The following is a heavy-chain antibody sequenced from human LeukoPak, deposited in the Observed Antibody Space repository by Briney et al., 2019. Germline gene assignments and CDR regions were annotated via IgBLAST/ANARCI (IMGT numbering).Heavy chain of an antibody. CDR1: GGSISSYY. CDR2: IYYSGST. Sequence: SETLSLTCTVSGGSISSYYWSWIRQPPGKGLEWIGYIYYSGSTNYNPSLKSRATISVDTSKNQFSLKLSSVTAADTAVYYCARTAYGSGSYYNYPGYYYYMDVWGKGTTVTVSS. CDR3: ARTAYGSGSYYNYPGYYYYMDV. D-gene: IGHD3-10*01. V-gene: IGHV4-59*01. J-gene: IGHJ6*03.